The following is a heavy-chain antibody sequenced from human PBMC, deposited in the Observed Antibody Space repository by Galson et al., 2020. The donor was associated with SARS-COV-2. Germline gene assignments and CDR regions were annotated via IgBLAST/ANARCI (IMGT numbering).Heavy chain of an antibody. CDR3: ARRVDVVVAAATGGQFDP. D-gene: IGHD2-15*01. Sequence: NPSETLSPPCGAPGYSISSGSYSGWIRLPPGEWLEWLGTIYRSGGTNSNPPLKSRVTISMDTSINQFSLRLSSVTAADTAFYCGARRVDVVVAAATGGQFDPWGQGILVTVSS. J-gene: IGHJ5*02. CDR1: GYSISSGSY. V-gene: IGHV4-38-2*01. CDR2: IYRSGGT.